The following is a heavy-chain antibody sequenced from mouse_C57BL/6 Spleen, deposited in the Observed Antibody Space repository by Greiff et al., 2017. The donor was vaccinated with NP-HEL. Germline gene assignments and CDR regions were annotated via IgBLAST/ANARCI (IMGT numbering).Heavy chain of an antibody. CDR3: ARMGVDYDWYFDV. Sequence: QVQLQQSGPGILQPSQTLSLTCSFSGFSLSTFGMGVGWIRQPSGKGLEWLAHIWWDDDKYYNPALKSRLTISKDTSKNQVFLKIANVDTADTATYYCARMGVDYDWYFDVWGTGTTVTVSS. V-gene: IGHV8-8*01. J-gene: IGHJ1*03. CDR2: IWWDDDK. D-gene: IGHD2-4*01. CDR1: GFSLSTFGMG.